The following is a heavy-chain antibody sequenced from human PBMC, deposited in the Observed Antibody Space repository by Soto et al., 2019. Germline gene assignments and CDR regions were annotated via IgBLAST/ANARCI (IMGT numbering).Heavy chain of an antibody. CDR1: GYTFTSYA. CDR3: ARGITLPTPLDY. J-gene: IGHJ4*02. CDR2: INAGNGNT. D-gene: IGHD1-20*01. Sequence: ASVKVSCKASGYTFTSYAMHWVRQAPGQRLEWMGWINAGNGNTKYSQKFQGRVSITRDTSGSTAYMDLSSLRSKDTAVYYCARGITLPTPLDYWGQGTLVTVSS. V-gene: IGHV1-3*01.